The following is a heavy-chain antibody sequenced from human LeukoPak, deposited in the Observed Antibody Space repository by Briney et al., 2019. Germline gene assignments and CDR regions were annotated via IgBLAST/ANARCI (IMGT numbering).Heavy chain of an antibody. CDR1: GYTFTSYG. V-gene: IGHV1-69*13. CDR3: ARARSSSSWYYYYMDV. J-gene: IGHJ6*03. D-gene: IGHD6-13*01. Sequence: SVKVSCKASGYTFTSYGIGWVRQAPGQGLEWMGGIIPIFGTANYAQKFQGRVTITADESTSTAYMELSSLRSEDTAVYYCARARSSSSWYYYYMDVWGKGTTVTVSS. CDR2: IIPIFGTA.